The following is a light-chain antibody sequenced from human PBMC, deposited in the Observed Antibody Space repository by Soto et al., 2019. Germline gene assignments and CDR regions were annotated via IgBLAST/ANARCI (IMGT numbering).Light chain of an antibody. J-gene: IGLJ1*01. Sequence: QSVLTQPPSLSGTPGQRVTISCSGSSSNIAGNTVHWYQHLPGTAPKLLIYINDQRPSGVPGRFSASTSGTSASLAISGLQSDDEADYYCKSYAGSNTYVFGSGTKLTVL. CDR3: KSYAGSNTYV. V-gene: IGLV1-44*01. CDR1: SSNIAGNT. CDR2: IND.